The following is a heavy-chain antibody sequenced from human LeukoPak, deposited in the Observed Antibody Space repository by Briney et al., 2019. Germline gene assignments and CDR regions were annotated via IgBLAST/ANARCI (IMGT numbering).Heavy chain of an antibody. CDR2: INHSGST. CDR1: GGSFSGYY. D-gene: IGHD6-19*01. V-gene: IGHV4-34*01. J-gene: IGHJ4*02. CDR3: ASSRYNSSGWSSATYYFDY. Sequence: SETLSLTCAVYGGSFSGYYWSWIRQPPGKGLEWIGEINHSGSTNYNPSLKSRVTISVDTSKNQFSLKLSSVTAADTAVYYCASSRYNSSGWSSATYYFDYWGQGTLVTVSS.